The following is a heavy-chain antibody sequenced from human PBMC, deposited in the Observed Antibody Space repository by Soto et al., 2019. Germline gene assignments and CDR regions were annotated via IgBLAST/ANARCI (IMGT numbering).Heavy chain of an antibody. CDR2: IYYSGST. J-gene: IGHJ5*02. CDR3: ARAREGVVTMGWFDP. Sequence: SETLSLTCTVSGGSISSGGYYWSWIRQPPGKGLEWIGYIYYSGSTNYTPSLKSRVTISVDTSKNQFSLKLCSVTAADTAVYYCARAREGVVTMGWFDPWGQGTLVTVSS. D-gene: IGHD3-3*01. V-gene: IGHV4-61*08. CDR1: GGSISSGGYY.